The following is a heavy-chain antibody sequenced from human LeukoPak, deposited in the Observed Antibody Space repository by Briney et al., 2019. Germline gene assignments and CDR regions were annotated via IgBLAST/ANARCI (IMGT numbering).Heavy chain of an antibody. Sequence: ASVKVSCKASGYTFTGYYMHWVRQAPGQGLEWMGWINPNSGGTNYAQKFQGRVTMTRDTSISIAYMELSRLRSDDTAVYYCARDRAYSSVTASGTDYWGQGTLVTVSS. CDR2: INPNSGGT. D-gene: IGHD6-19*01. V-gene: IGHV1-2*02. CDR3: ARDRAYSSVTASGTDY. J-gene: IGHJ4*02. CDR1: GYTFTGYY.